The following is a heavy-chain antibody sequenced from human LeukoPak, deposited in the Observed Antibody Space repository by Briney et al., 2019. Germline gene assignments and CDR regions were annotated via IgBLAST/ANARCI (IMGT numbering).Heavy chain of an antibody. Sequence: GGSLRLSCAASGFTFSSYWMSWVRQAPGKGLEWVANIKQDGSEKYYVDSVKGRFTISRDNAKNSLYLQMNSLRAEDTAVCYCASHTFSGWYQFDYWGQGTLVTVSS. CDR1: GFTFSSYW. J-gene: IGHJ4*02. CDR2: IKQDGSEK. V-gene: IGHV3-7*03. D-gene: IGHD6-19*01. CDR3: ASHTFSGWYQFDY.